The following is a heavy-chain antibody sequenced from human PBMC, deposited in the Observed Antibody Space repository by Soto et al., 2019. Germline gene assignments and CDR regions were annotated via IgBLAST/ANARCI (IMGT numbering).Heavy chain of an antibody. J-gene: IGHJ6*03. V-gene: IGHV3-23*01. Sequence: GGSLRLSCAASGFTFSSYAMSWVRQAPGKGLEWVSAISGSGGSTYYADSVKGRFTISRDNSKNTLYLQMNSLRAEDTAVYYCAKTPTSSSWYTGYYYYYMDVWGKGTTVTVSS. CDR2: ISGSGGST. CDR1: GFTFSSYA. D-gene: IGHD6-13*01. CDR3: AKTPTSSSWYTGYYYYYMDV.